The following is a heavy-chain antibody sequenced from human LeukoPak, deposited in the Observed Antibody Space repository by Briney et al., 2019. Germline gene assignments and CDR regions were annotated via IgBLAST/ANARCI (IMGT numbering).Heavy chain of an antibody. CDR2: MSYGGSDI. D-gene: IGHD1-26*01. V-gene: IGHV3-30-3*01. CDR3: ARDALGAIDY. CDR1: GFMFRTYA. J-gene: IGHJ4*02. Sequence: GGSLRLSCAASGFMFRTYAMHWVRQAPGKGLEWVALMSYGGSDIQYSDSVKGRFTISRDNSKNTLYLQMNSLRTEDTAVYYCARDALGAIDYWGQGTLVTVSS.